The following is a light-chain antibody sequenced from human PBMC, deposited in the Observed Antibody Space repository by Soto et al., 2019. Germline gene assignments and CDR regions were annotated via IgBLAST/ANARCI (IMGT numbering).Light chain of an antibody. CDR1: SSDVGAYDF. J-gene: IGLJ2*01. CDR2: DVY. CDR3: ASYTGSMTAI. V-gene: IGLV2-14*03. Sequence: QSALTQPASVSGSPGQSLTISCTGSSSDVGAYDFVAWYQQHPGKTPKLVLYDVYNRPSGVSGRFSGSKSGDTTSLTISGLQAEDEADYYCASYTGSMTAIFGGGTKLTVL.